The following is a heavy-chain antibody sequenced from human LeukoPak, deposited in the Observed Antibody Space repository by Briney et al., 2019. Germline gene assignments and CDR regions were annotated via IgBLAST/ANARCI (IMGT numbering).Heavy chain of an antibody. CDR3: AREAPIAAIPIYYYMDV. J-gene: IGHJ6*03. CDR2: IYHSGST. D-gene: IGHD6-6*01. Sequence: SQTLSLTCTVSGGSISSGGYYWSWIRQPPGKGLEWIGYIYHSGSTYYNPSLKSRVTISVDRSKNQFSLKLSSVTAADTAVYYYAREAPIAAIPIYYYMDVWGKGTTVTVSS. CDR1: GGSISSGGYY. V-gene: IGHV4-30-2*01.